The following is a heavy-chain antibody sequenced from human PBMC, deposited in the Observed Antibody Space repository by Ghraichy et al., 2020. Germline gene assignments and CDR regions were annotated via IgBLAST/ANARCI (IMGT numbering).Heavy chain of an antibody. CDR1: GFTVSSNY. CDR2: IYSGGST. V-gene: IGHV3-53*01. D-gene: IGHD3-3*01. CDR3: ARDRQAYDFWSGYSLGWFDP. J-gene: IGHJ5*02. Sequence: GESLNISCAASGFTVSSNYMSWVRQAPGKGLEWVSVIYSGGSTYYADSVKGRFTISRDNSKNTLYLQMNSLRAEDTAVYYCARDRQAYDFWSGYSLGWFDPWGQGTLVTVSS.